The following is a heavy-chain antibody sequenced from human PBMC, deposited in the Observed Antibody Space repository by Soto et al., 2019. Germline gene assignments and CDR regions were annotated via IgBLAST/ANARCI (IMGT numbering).Heavy chain of an antibody. V-gene: IGHV4-31*03. CDR2: IYYSGST. CDR3: AREYGASHYGMDV. D-gene: IGHD4-17*01. J-gene: IGHJ6*02. CDR1: GGSISSGGYY. Sequence: QVQLQESGPGLVKPSQTLSLTCTVSGGSISSGGYYWSWIRQHPGKGLEWIGYIYYSGSTYYNPSLKRRVTISVDTSKNQSSLKLSSVTAADTAVYYCAREYGASHYGMDVWGQGTTVTVSS.